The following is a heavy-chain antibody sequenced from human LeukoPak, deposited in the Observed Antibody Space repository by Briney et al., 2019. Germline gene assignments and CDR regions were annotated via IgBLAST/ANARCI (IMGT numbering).Heavy chain of an antibody. J-gene: IGHJ4*02. CDR2: IYYSGST. CDR3: ARRRKLEGFDY. V-gene: IGHV4-39*01. D-gene: IGHD1-1*01. Sequence: PSETLSLTCTVSGGSISGSSYYWGWIRQPPGKGLEWIGSIYYSGSTYYNPSLKSRVTISVDTSKNQFSLKLSSVTAADTAVYYCARRRKLEGFDYWGQGTLVTVSS. CDR1: GGSISGSSYY.